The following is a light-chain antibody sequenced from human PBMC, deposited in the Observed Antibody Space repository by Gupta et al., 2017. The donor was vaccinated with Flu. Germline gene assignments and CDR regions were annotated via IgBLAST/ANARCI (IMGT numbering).Light chain of an antibody. Sequence: QSALTQPASVSGSPGQSITISCTGTSRDVGNYNYVSWYQQHPGKAPKLMIYDVSNRPSGISKRFSGSKSGNTASLTISGLQAEDEADYYCSSYTISSSYLFGTGTKVSVL. V-gene: IGLV2-14*03. CDR3: SSYTISSSYL. CDR1: SRDVGNYNY. CDR2: DVS. J-gene: IGLJ1*01.